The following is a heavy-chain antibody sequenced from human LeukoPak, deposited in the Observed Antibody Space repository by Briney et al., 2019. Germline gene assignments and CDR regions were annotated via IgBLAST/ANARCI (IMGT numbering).Heavy chain of an antibody. D-gene: IGHD1-14*01. Sequence: SETLSPTCTVSGGSISTSNYYWGWIRQPPGKGLEWIGNIFYSGSTYYSPSLKSRVTISLDTSRNQFSLKLSSVTAADTAVYYCARDGMKAYYYMDVWGKGTTVTISS. V-gene: IGHV4-39*07. CDR3: ARDGMKAYYYMDV. J-gene: IGHJ6*03. CDR2: IFYSGST. CDR1: GGSISTSNYY.